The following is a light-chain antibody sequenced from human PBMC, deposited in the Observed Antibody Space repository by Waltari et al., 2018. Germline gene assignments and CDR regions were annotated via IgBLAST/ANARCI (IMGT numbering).Light chain of an antibody. CDR2: GAS. Sequence: ELVMTQSPATLSVSPGERATPSCRASPSVSSDLAWYQQKPGQAPRLLIYGASTRATGIPARFSGSGSATEFTLTISSLQSEDFAIYYCQQYNEWPPYTFGQGTKLEIK. CDR3: QQYNEWPPYT. J-gene: IGKJ2*01. V-gene: IGKV3-15*01. CDR1: PSVSSD.